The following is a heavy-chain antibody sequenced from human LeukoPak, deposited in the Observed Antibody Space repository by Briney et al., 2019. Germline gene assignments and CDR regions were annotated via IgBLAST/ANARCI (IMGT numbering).Heavy chain of an antibody. D-gene: IGHD3-3*01. CDR1: GGSISSTSYY. V-gene: IGHV4-39*07. Sequence: SETLSLTCTVSGGSISSTSYYWGWIRQPPGKGLEWIGSIYYSGRTYYNPSLKSRVTISVDTSKNQFSLKLSSVTAADTAVYYCARAFRGIFGVFEAFDIWGQGTMVTVSS. CDR2: IYYSGRT. J-gene: IGHJ3*02. CDR3: ARAFRGIFGVFEAFDI.